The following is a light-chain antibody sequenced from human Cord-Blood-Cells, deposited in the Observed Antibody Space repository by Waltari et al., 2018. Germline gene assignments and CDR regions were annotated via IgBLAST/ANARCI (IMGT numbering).Light chain of an antibody. CDR2: DVS. V-gene: IGLV2-11*01. CDR3: CSYAGSYTYV. Sequence: QSALTQPRSVSGSPGQSATISCTGTSSDVGGYNYVSWYQQHPGKAPKLMFYDVSKRPSGVPDRFSGSKSGNTASLTISGLQAEDEADYYCCSYAGSYTYVFGTGTKVTVL. J-gene: IGLJ1*01. CDR1: SSDVGGYNY.